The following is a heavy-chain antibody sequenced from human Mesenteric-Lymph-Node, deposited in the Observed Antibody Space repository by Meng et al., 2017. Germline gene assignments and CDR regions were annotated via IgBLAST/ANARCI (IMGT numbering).Heavy chain of an antibody. CDR1: GDSISSYY. V-gene: IGHV4-4*07. Sequence: SETLSLTCSVSGDSISSYYWNWLRQPAGKGLEYIGRVFISGATNYNPSLKSRLTMSVDTSKKQISLKLTSVTAADTAIYYCAGTNSSDWVEYFQYWGQGTLVTVSS. CDR2: VFISGAT. D-gene: IGHD3-22*01. J-gene: IGHJ1*01. CDR3: AGTNSSDWVEYFQY.